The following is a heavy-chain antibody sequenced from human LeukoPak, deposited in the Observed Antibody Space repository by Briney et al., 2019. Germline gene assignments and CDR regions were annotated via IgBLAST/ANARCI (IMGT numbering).Heavy chain of an antibody. D-gene: IGHD3-9*01. J-gene: IGHJ2*01. Sequence: PSETLSLTCAVYGGSFSGYYWSWTRQPPGKGLEWIGEINHGGSTNYNPSLKSRVTISVNTSKNQFSLKLSSVTAADTAVYYCARGMARYYDILTGYYWYLDLWGRGTLVTVSS. CDR2: INHGGST. V-gene: IGHV4-34*01. CDR1: GGSFSGYY. CDR3: ARGMARYYDILTGYYWYLDL.